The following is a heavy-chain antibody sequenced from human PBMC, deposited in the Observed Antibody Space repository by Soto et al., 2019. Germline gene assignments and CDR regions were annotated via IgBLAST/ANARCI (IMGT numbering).Heavy chain of an antibody. Sequence: QVHLVQSGAAVKKPGASVKVSCKGYGYAFTTYGITWVRQAPVQGLEWMGWISAHNGNTNYAQKLQGRVTVTRDTSTSTAYMELRSLRSDVTAVYYCARGWYGDYWGQGALVTVSS. CDR2: ISAHNGNT. V-gene: IGHV1-18*01. D-gene: IGHD2-15*01. CDR1: GYAFTTYG. CDR3: ARGWYGDY. J-gene: IGHJ4*02.